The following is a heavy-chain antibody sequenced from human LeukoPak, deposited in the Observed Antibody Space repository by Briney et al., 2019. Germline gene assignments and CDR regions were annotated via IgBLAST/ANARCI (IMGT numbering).Heavy chain of an antibody. J-gene: IGHJ4*02. V-gene: IGHV3-7*01. CDR3: ANGDGFDY. D-gene: IGHD5-24*01. CDR2: IKQDGSEK. Sequence: GGSLRLSCAASGGTFSTYWMSWVRQAPGKGLEWVANIKQDGSEKYYADSMTGRFPISRDNAKNLLYLQMNSLRVEATAVYYCANGDGFDYWGQGTLVTVSS. CDR1: GGTFSTYW.